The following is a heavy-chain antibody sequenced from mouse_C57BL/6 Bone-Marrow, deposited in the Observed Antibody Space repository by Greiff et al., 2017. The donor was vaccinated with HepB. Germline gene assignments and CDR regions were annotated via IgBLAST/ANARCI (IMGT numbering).Heavy chain of an antibody. D-gene: IGHD1-1*01. Sequence: QVHVKQSGAELVKPGASVKMSCKASGYTFTTYPIEWMKQNHGKSLEWIGNFHPYNDDTKYNEKFKGKATLTVEKSSSTVYLELRRLTSDDSAVYYCARGLADLVAPGYFDVWGTGTTVTVSS. CDR3: ARGLADLVAPGYFDV. J-gene: IGHJ1*03. CDR2: FHPYNDDT. V-gene: IGHV1-47*01. CDR1: GYTFTTYP.